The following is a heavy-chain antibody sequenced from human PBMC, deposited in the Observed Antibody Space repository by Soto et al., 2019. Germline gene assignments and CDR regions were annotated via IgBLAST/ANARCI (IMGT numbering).Heavy chain of an antibody. J-gene: IGHJ4*02. CDR1: GGSISSGGYY. CDR3: ARWSFYYYVTRYYFDY. V-gene: IGHV4-31*03. D-gene: IGHD3-10*01. Sequence: QVQLQESGPGLVKPSQTLSLTCTVSGGSISSGGYYWSWIRQHPGKGLEWIGYIYYSGSTSYNPSLKSRVTISVDTSKNQFSLKLSSVTAADTAVYYCARWSFYYYVTRYYFDYWGQGTLVTVSS. CDR2: IYYSGST.